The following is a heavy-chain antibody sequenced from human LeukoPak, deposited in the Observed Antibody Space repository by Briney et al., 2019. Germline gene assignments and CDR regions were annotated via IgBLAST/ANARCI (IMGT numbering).Heavy chain of an antibody. V-gene: IGHV3-23*01. CDR1: GFTFSNFE. D-gene: IGHD3-3*01. J-gene: IGHJ4*02. CDR2: ISTSGAST. CDR3: AKKIFGVASNYFDH. Sequence: PGGSLRLSCAASGFTFSNFEMNWVRQAPGKGLEWISYISTSGASTYYADSVKGRFTISRDNSKNTLYLQMNSLRAEDTAVYYCAKKIFGVASNYFDHWGQGTLVTVSS.